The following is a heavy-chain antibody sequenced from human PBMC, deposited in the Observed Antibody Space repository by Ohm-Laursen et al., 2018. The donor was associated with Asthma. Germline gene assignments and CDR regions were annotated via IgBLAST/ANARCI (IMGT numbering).Heavy chain of an antibody. CDR2: ISAYNGNT. Sequence: SVKVSCKASGGSFRSHAITWVRQAPGQGLEWMAWISAYNGNTNYAPKFQDRVTMTTDTSTSTAYMELRGLRPDDTAVYYCARDVMEWYLPAFDFWGQGTLVTVSS. CDR3: ARDVMEWYLPAFDF. CDR1: GGSFRSHA. D-gene: IGHD3-3*01. J-gene: IGHJ4*02. V-gene: IGHV1-18*01.